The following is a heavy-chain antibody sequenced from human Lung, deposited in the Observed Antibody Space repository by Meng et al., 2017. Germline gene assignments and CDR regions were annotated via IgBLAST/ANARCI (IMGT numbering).Heavy chain of an antibody. CDR3: ARAEEEYCSGGSCPNFDF. D-gene: IGHD2-15*01. CDR1: GYISTRYG. CDR2: TSGYNGNT. J-gene: IGHJ4*02. V-gene: IGHV1-18*01. Sequence: QVQLVQSGGEVKKPGASVKASCKASGYISTRYGITCVRRAPGQGLEWMGWTSGYNGNTNYAQKLQGRVTMTTDTSTSTAYMELRSLRSDDTAVYYCARAEEEYCSGGSCPNFDFWGPGTLVTVSS.